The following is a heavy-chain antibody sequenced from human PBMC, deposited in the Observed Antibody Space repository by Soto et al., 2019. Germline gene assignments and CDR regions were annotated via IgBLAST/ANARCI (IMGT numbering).Heavy chain of an antibody. J-gene: IGHJ4*02. CDR3: ARGDYDILTGYYMGDY. CDR2: INSDGSST. V-gene: IGHV3-74*01. CDR1: GFTFSSYW. Sequence: GGSLRLSCAASGFTFSSYWMHWVRQAPGKGLVWVSRINSDGSSTSYADSVKGRFTISRDNAKNTLYLQMNSLRAEDTAVYYCARGDYDILTGYYMGDYWGQGTLVTVSS. D-gene: IGHD3-9*01.